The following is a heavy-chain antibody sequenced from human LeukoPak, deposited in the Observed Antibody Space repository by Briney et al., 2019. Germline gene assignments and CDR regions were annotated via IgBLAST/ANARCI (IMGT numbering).Heavy chain of an antibody. CDR2: TNRDDSDT. V-gene: IGHV3-74*01. Sequence: GGSLRLSCAASGFTFSGYWMHWVRQAPGKGLVWVSRTNRDDSDTSYADSVKGRFTISRDKAKSTLYLQMNSLRVEDTAVYYCARAPSSFESSPDYYYYGMDVWGQGTTVTVSS. J-gene: IGHJ6*02. CDR3: ARAPSSFESSPDYYYYGMDV. CDR1: GFTFSGYW. D-gene: IGHD1-26*01.